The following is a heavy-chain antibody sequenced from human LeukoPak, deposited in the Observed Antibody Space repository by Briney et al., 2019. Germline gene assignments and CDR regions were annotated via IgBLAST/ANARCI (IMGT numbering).Heavy chain of an antibody. CDR2: ISYDGSHK. CDR3: AKGPETGWYEYFQH. D-gene: IGHD6-19*01. V-gene: IGHV3-30*18. CDR1: GSTFSSYG. J-gene: IGHJ1*01. Sequence: PGRSLRLSCAASGSTFSSYGMHWVRQAPGKGLEWVAVISYDGSHKYYADPVKGRFTISRDNSKNTLYLQMNSLRAEDTAVYYCAKGPETGWYEYFQHWGQGTLVTVSS.